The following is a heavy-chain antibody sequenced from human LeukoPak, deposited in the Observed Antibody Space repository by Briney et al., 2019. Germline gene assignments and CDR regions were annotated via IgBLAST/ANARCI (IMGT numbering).Heavy chain of an antibody. D-gene: IGHD3-22*01. J-gene: IGHJ6*02. CDR2: ISYDGSNK. V-gene: IGHV3-30-3*01. CDR3: ARDLYYYDSSGCYYVPSRYYYGMDV. Sequence: PGGSLRLSCAASGFTFSSYAMHWVRQAPGKGLEWVAVISYDGSNKYYADSVKGRFTISRDNSKNTLYLQLNSLRAEDTAVYYCARDLYYYDSSGCYYVPSRYYYGMDVWGQGTTVTVSS. CDR1: GFTFSSYA.